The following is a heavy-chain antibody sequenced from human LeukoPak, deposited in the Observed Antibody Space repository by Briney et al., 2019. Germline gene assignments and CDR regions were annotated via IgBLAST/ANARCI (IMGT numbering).Heavy chain of an antibody. D-gene: IGHD2-2*01. V-gene: IGHV4-39*07. J-gene: IGHJ4*02. Sequence: SETLSLTCTVSGGSISSSSYSWGWIRQPPGKGLEWIGSIYYSGSTYYNPSLKSRVTISVDTSKNQFSLKLSSVTAADTAVYYCARVSTTFDYWGQGTLVTVSS. CDR3: ARVSTTFDY. CDR1: GGSISSSSYS. CDR2: IYYSGST.